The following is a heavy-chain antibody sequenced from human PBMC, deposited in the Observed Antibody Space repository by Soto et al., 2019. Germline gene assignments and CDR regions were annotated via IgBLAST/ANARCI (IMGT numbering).Heavy chain of an antibody. D-gene: IGHD4-17*01. V-gene: IGHV3-23*01. CDR3: AKDRRESTVTSAFDY. Sequence: LSLTCAASGFTFSSYAMSWVRQAPGKGLEWVSAISGSGGSTYYADSVKGRFTISRDNSKNTLYLQMNSLRAEDTAVYYCAKDRRESTVTSAFDYWGQGTLVTVSS. CDR2: ISGSGGST. CDR1: GFTFSSYA. J-gene: IGHJ4*02.